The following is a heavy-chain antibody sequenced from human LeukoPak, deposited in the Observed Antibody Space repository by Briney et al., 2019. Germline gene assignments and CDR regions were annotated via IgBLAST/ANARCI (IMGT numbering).Heavy chain of an antibody. V-gene: IGHV4-61*01. CDR2: IYYSGST. CDR3: ARGVTMIGRLRFDP. D-gene: IGHD3-22*01. J-gene: IGHJ5*02. Sequence: PSETLSLTCTVSGYSISSGYYWGWIRQPPGKGLEWIGYIYYSGSTNYNPSLKSRVTISVDTSKNQFSLKLSSVTAADTAVYYCARGVTMIGRLRFDPWGQGTLVTVSS. CDR1: GYSISSGYY.